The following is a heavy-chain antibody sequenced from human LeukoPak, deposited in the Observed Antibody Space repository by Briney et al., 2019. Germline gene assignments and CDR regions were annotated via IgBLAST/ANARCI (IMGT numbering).Heavy chain of an antibody. CDR2: ISAYNGNT. CDR3: ARDPGRWLPDHIDY. CDR1: GYTFTSYG. J-gene: IGHJ4*02. D-gene: IGHD1-26*01. V-gene: IGHV1-18*01. Sequence: ASVKVSCKASGYTFTSYGISWVRQAPGQGLEWMGWISAYNGNTNYAQKLQGRVTMTTDTSTSTAYMELRSLRSDDTAVYYCARDPGRWLPDHIDYWGQGTLVTVCS.